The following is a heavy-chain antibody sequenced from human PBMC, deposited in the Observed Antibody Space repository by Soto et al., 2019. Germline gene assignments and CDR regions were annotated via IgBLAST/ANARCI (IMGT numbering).Heavy chain of an antibody. V-gene: IGHV1-8*01. J-gene: IGHJ6*03. CDR3: ARRFTGNYYYSYMDV. Sequence: ASVKVSCKASGYTFTSYDINWVRQATGQGLEWMGGMKPNSGNTGYAQKFQGRVTMTRNTSISTAYMELSSLTSEDTAVYYCARRFTGNYYYSYMDVWGKGTTVTVSS. CDR2: MKPNSGNT. CDR1: GYTFTSYD.